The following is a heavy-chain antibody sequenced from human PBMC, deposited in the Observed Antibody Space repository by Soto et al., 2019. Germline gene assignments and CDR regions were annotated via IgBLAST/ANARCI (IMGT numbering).Heavy chain of an antibody. Sequence: SQTLSLTCAISGDSVSSNTASWNWIRQSPSRGLEWLGRTYFRSKWYNDYAVSVKSRIIINPDTSNNQFSLQLNSVTPEDTAVYFCAKGDNLGPKAGYAFDPGGQGSMETVSA. CDR2: TYFRSKWYN. CDR1: GDSVSSNTAS. V-gene: IGHV6-1*01. CDR3: AKGDNLGPKAGYAFDP. D-gene: IGHD5-12*01. J-gene: IGHJ5*02.